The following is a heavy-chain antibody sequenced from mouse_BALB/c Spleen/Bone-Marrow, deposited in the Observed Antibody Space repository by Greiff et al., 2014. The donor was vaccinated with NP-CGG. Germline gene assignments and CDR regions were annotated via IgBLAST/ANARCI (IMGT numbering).Heavy chain of an antibody. CDR2: IWAGGST. J-gene: IGHJ4*01. D-gene: IGHD1-1*01. V-gene: IGHV2-9*02. CDR1: GFSLTSYG. CDR3: ARDGVYVSHYYAMDY. Sequence: VKLVESGPGLVAPSQSLSITCTVSGFSLTSYGVHWVRQPPGKGLEWLGVIWAGGSTNYNSALMSRLSISKDNSKSQVFLKMNSPQTDDTAMYYCARDGVYVSHYYAMDYWGQGTSVTVSS.